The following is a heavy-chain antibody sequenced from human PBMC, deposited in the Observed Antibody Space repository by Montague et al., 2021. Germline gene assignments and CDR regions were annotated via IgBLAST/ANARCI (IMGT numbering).Heavy chain of an antibody. CDR1: GDSMNTYK. CDR2: IYSSGNT. Sequence: SETLYLTCSVSGDSMNTYKWNWIRQPPGKGLGWIGYIYSSGNTNYNPSLKSRVTISVDTSRNQFSLEVSSVTAADTAMYYCAREWSGFDFWGHGTMVTVSS. CDR3: AREWSGFDF. V-gene: IGHV4-59*01. J-gene: IGHJ3*01. D-gene: IGHD1-26*01.